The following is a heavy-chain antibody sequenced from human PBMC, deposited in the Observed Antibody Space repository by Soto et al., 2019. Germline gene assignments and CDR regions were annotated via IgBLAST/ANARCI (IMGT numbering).Heavy chain of an antibody. CDR1: GGSISSYY. D-gene: IGHD4-17*01. V-gene: IGHV4-59*01. J-gene: IGHJ6*02. Sequence: SETLSLTCTVSGGSISSYYWSWIRQPPGEGLEWIGYIYYSGSTNYNPSLKSRVTISLDTSKSQFSLKLSSVTAADTAVYYCARDYGDYGMDVWGQGTTVTVSS. CDR2: IYYSGST. CDR3: ARDYGDYGMDV.